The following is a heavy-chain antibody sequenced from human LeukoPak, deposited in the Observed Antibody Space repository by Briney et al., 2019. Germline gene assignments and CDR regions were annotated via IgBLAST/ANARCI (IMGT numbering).Heavy chain of an antibody. V-gene: IGHV4-34*01. CDR3: ARGVGATGTDY. D-gene: IGHD1-26*01. Sequence: KPSETLSLTCAVYGGSLSTYYWSWIRQPPGKGLEWIGEINHSGSTNYTPSLKSRVTISVDTSKNQFSLKLSSVTAADTAVYYCARGVGATGTDYWGQGTLVTVSS. CDR1: GGSLSTYY. J-gene: IGHJ4*02. CDR2: INHSGST.